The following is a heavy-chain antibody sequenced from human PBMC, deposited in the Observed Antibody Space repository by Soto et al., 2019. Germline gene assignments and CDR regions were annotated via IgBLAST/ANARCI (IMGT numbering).Heavy chain of an antibody. V-gene: IGHV3-33*01. J-gene: IGHJ6*02. D-gene: IGHD3-10*01. Sequence: QVQLVESGGGVVQPGRSLTLSCAASGFTFSSYGMHWVRQAPGKGPEWVAVIWYDGSNKYYPDSVKGRFTISRDNPKKTLYLQMNSLRADDTAVYYCARVRGRYYGSGSYDGVDVWGQGTTVTVSS. CDR3: ARVRGRYYGSGSYDGVDV. CDR2: IWYDGSNK. CDR1: GFTFSSYG.